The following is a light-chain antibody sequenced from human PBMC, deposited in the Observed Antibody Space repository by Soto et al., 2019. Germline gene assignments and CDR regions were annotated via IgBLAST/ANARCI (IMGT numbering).Light chain of an antibody. Sequence: FTQSRTTLPLSPEARATFSPRASQSVSSYLAWYQQKPGQATRLLIYDASNRATGIPARFSGSGSGTDFTLTISSLEPEDFAVYYCQQRSNWPWTCGQGTKVDIK. CDR3: QQRSNWPWT. CDR2: DAS. CDR1: QSVSSY. V-gene: IGKV3-11*01. J-gene: IGKJ1*01.